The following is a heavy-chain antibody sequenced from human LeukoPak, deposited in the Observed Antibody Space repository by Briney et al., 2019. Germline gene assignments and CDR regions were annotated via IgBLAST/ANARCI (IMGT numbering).Heavy chain of an antibody. V-gene: IGHV3-74*01. CDR1: GFTFSTYW. Sequence: GGSLRLSCAASGFTFSTYWMPWVRHAPGKGLVWVSHINTDGSSTTYVDSVKGRFTISRDNAKNTPYLQMNSLRAEDTAVYYCARALSHCSSTGCYVPFDPWGQGTLVTVSS. D-gene: IGHD2-2*01. CDR3: ARALSHCSSTGCYVPFDP. J-gene: IGHJ5*02. CDR2: INTDGSST.